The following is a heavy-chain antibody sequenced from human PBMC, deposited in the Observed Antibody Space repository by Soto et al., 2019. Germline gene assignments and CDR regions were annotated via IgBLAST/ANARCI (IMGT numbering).Heavy chain of an antibody. CDR2: IIPIFGTA. CDR3: ARRVTAAGYYYGIAV. CDR1: GGNFSSCA. Sequence: QVQLVQSGAEVKKPGSSVKVSCKASGGNFSSCAISWVRQAPGQGLEWMGGIIPIFGTAIYAQQFQGRVTITADESTGTVYIALGRRISDDTAGHYWARRVTAAGYYYGIAVWGQGTTGCVS. J-gene: IGHJ6*02. V-gene: IGHV1-69*12. D-gene: IGHD2-2*01.